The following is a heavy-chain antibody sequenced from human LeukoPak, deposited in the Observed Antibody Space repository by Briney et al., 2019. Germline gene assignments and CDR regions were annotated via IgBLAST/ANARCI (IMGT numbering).Heavy chain of an antibody. D-gene: IGHD1-26*01. Sequence: SQTLSLTCAISGDSVSSNSAAWTWIRQSPSRGLEWLGRTYYRSKWYNDYAVSVKSRITINPDTSKNQFSLQLNSVTPEDTAVYYCAREWRVWELLFHPPMDVWGQGTTVTVSS. V-gene: IGHV6-1*01. J-gene: IGHJ6*02. CDR1: GDSVSSNSAA. CDR2: TYYRSKWYN. CDR3: AREWRVWELLFHPPMDV.